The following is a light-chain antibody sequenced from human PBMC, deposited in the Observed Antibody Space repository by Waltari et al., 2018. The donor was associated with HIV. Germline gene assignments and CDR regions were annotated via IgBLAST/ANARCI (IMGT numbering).Light chain of an antibody. CDR1: SSDVGGYNY. J-gene: IGLJ2*01. V-gene: IGLV2-14*03. Sequence: QSALTQPASVSGSPGQSITISCTGTSSDVGGYNYVSWYQQHPGKAPKPMIYDVSNRPSGVSNRLSGSKSGNTASLTISGLQAEDEADYYCSSYTSSSTVVFGGGTKLTVL. CDR2: DVS. CDR3: SSYTSSSTVV.